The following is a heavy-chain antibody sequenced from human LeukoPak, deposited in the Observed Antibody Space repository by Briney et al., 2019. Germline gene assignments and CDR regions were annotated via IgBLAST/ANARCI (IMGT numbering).Heavy chain of an antibody. CDR3: ARWYSSGWAFDY. D-gene: IGHD6-19*01. CDR2: IFYGGST. CDR1: DGSISTSSYL. V-gene: IGHV4-39*07. J-gene: IGHJ4*02. Sequence: PSETLSLTCTVSDGSISTSSYLWGWIRLPLGKGLEWIGSIFYGGSTYYNPSLKSRVTISVDTSKNQFSLKLSSVTAADTAVYYCARWYSSGWAFDYWGQGTLVTVSS.